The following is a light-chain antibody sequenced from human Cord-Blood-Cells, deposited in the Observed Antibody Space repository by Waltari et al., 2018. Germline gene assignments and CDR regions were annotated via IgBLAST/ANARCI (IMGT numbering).Light chain of an antibody. Sequence: DIVMTQSPDSLAVSLGERATINCNSSQSVLYSSNNKNYLAWYQQKPGQPPKLLIYWASTRESGVPDRFSGSGSGTDFTLTISSLQAEDVAVYYCQQYYTLVTFGGGTKVEIK. J-gene: IGKJ4*01. CDR1: QSVLYSSNNKNY. V-gene: IGKV4-1*01. CDR3: QQYYTLVT. CDR2: WAS.